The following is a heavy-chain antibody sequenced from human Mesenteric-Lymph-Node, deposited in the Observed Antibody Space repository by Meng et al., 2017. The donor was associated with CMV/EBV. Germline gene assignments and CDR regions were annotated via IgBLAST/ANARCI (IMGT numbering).Heavy chain of an antibody. V-gene: IGHV3-23*01. Sequence: GESLKISCVASGLTFRSYGMHWVRQAPGKGLEWVSAISGSGGSTYYADSVKGRFTISRDNSKNTLYLQMNSLRAEDTAVYYCARAVTTLGYFDYWGQGTLVTVSS. CDR2: ISGSGGST. J-gene: IGHJ4*02. CDR3: ARAVTTLGYFDY. CDR1: GLTFRSYG. D-gene: IGHD4-17*01.